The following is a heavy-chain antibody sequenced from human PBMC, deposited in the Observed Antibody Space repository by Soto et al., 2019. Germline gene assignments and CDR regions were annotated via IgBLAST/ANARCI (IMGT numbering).Heavy chain of an antibody. V-gene: IGHV3-30-3*01. J-gene: IGHJ4*02. D-gene: IGHD6-13*01. CDR1: GFTFSSYA. CDR3: AGGQLVDY. CDR2: ISYDGSNK. Sequence: ESGGGVVQPGRSLRLSCAASGFTFSSYAMHWVRQAPGKGLEWVAVISYDGSNKYYADSAKGRFTISRDNSKNTLYLQMNSLRAEDTAVYYCAGGQLVDYWGQGTLVTVSS.